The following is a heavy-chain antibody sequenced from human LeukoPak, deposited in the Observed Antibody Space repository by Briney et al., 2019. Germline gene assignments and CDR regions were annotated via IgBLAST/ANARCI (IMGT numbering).Heavy chain of an antibody. CDR3: ARGYDILTGLDAFDI. V-gene: IGHV3-13*01. Sequence: GGSLRLSCAASGFTFSSYDMHWVRQATGKGLEWVSAIGTAGDTYYPGSVKGRFTISRENAKNSSYLQMNSLRAGDTAVYYCARGYDILTGLDAFDIWGQGTMVTVSS. CDR1: GFTFSSYD. D-gene: IGHD3-9*01. J-gene: IGHJ3*02. CDR2: IGTAGDT.